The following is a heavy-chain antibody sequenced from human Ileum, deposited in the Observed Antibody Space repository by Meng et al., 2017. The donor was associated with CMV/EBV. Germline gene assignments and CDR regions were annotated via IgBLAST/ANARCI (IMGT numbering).Heavy chain of an antibody. CDR2: INSDGSRT. CDR3: ARDRLTGANDY. J-gene: IGHJ4*02. D-gene: IGHD1-26*01. CDR1: GFTFSSYW. V-gene: IGHV3-74*01. Sequence: GESLKISCAASGFTFSSYWMHWVRQAPGKGLVWVSRINSDGSRTTYADSVKGRFTISRDNAKNTLYLQMNSLRAEDMAVYYCARDRLTGANDYWGQGTPVTVYS.